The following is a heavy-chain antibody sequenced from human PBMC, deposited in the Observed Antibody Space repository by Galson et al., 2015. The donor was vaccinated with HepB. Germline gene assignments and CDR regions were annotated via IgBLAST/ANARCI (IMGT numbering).Heavy chain of an antibody. V-gene: IGHV3-30-3*01. CDR3: ARDRHVVATTAPCH. Sequence: SLRLSCAAYGFSFSGYVMYWVRLTPGRDLECVAIISHDGINKYYAASVKGRFTISRDKSNNTVYLQMNSLRSEDTGVYYCARDRHVVATTAPCHWGLGTLVIVSS. D-gene: IGHD2-21*02. CDR2: ISHDGINK. CDR1: GFSFSGYV. J-gene: IGHJ4*02.